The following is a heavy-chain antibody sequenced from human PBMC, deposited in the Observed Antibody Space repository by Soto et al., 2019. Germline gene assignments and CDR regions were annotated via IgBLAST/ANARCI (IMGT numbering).Heavy chain of an antibody. Sequence: AAVKVSCKASGYTFTSYGISWGRQAPGQGREWMGWISAYNGNTNYAQKLQGRVTMTTDTSTSTAYMELRSLRSDDTAVYYCAIADSLDTAGHRFEPWGQGNLVPV. V-gene: IGHV1-18*01. CDR2: ISAYNGNT. J-gene: IGHJ5*02. D-gene: IGHD1-1*01. CDR1: GYTFTSYG. CDR3: AIADSLDTAGHRFEP.